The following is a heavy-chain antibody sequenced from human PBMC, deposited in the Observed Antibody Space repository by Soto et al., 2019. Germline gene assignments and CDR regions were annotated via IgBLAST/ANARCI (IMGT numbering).Heavy chain of an antibody. CDR2: INHSGST. Sequence: SETLSLTCTVSGGSISSYYWSWIRQPPGKGLEWIGEINHSGSTNYNPSLKSRVTISVDTSKNQFSLKLSSVTAADTAVYYCARGRSLDYMDVWGKGTTVTVSS. J-gene: IGHJ6*03. CDR3: ARGRSLDYMDV. V-gene: IGHV4-34*01. D-gene: IGHD3-3*01. CDR1: GGSISSYY.